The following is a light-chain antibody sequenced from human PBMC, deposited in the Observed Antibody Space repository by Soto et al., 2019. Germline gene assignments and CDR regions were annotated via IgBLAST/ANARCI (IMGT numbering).Light chain of an antibody. CDR1: QSLLLSSSHENC. J-gene: IGKJ1*01. Sequence: DIVVTQSPESLAVALAERSTINCRSSQSLLLSSSHENCLACYQQKPGQPHRLPIYWASTRESGVPDRFSGRSSGTAYTLNITSMQAEDVALYSSPPYSSPSATFGQGTKVEIK. V-gene: IGKV4-1*01. CDR2: WAS. CDR3: PPYSSPSAT.